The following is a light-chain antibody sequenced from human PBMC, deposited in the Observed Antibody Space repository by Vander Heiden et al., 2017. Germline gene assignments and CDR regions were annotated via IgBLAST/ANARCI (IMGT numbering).Light chain of an antibody. Sequence: SSELTKDPAVSVALGQTVRITCQGDSLRSYYASWYQQKPGQAPVLVIYGKNNRPSGIPDRFSGSSSGNTASLTITGAQAEDEADYYCNSRDSSGNHPHVVFGGGTKLTVL. CDR3: NSRDSSGNHPHVV. V-gene: IGLV3-19*01. CDR2: GKN. J-gene: IGLJ2*01. CDR1: SLRSYY.